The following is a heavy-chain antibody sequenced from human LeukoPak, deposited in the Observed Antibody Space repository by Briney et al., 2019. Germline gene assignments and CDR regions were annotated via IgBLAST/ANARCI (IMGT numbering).Heavy chain of an antibody. D-gene: IGHD1-1*01. V-gene: IGHV1-2*02. CDR1: GYTFTGYY. Sequence: ASVKVSCKASGYTFTGYYMHWVRQAPGQGLEWMGWINPNSGGTNYAQKLQGRVTMTTDTSTSTAYMELRSLRSDDTAVYYCARGTTETTGGFDYWGQGTLVTVSS. CDR3: ARGTTETTGGFDY. CDR2: INPNSGGT. J-gene: IGHJ4*02.